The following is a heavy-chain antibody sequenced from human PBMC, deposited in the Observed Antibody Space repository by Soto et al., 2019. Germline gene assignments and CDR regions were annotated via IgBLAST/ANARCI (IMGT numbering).Heavy chain of an antibody. D-gene: IGHD6-19*01. CDR2: ISGSGGST. CDR3: AKEGWPPYYAFDI. Sequence: GGSLRLSCAASGFTFSSYWMHWVRQAPGKGLVWVSAISGSGGSTYYADSVKGRFTISRDNSKNTLYLQMNSLRAEDTAVYYCAKEGWPPYYAFDIWGQGTMVTVSS. CDR1: GFTFSSYW. V-gene: IGHV3-23*01. J-gene: IGHJ3*02.